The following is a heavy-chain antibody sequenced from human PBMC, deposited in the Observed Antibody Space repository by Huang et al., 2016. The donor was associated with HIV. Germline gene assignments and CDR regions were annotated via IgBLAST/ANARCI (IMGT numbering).Heavy chain of an antibody. CDR1: GFTFRSYA. Sequence: EVLLLESGGGLVQPGGSLRLSCVASGFTFRSYAMGWVRQARGEGLEWVSGITDGINNRYYAPSVKGRFAVSRDDSTNTLYLQMNSLRAEDTAVYYCAKDADTSGYDVLGPFGSWGQGTLVTVSS. CDR2: ITDGINNR. D-gene: IGHD3-3*01. V-gene: IGHV3-23*01. CDR3: AKDADTSGYDVLGPFGS. J-gene: IGHJ4*02.